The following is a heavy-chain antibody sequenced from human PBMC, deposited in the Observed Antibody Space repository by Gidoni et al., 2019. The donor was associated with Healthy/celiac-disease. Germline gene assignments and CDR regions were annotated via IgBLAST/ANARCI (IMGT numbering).Heavy chain of an antibody. Sequence: EVQLLESGGGLVQPGGSLRLSCAASGFTFSSYAMSWVRQAPGKGLEWVSAIRGSGGSTYYADSVKGRFTISRDNSKNTLYLQMNSLRAEDTAVYYCAKGGYYDSSGYYIDWYFDLWGRGTLVTVSS. D-gene: IGHD3-22*01. CDR2: IRGSGGST. CDR3: AKGGYYDSSGYYIDWYFDL. CDR1: GFTFSSYA. J-gene: IGHJ2*01. V-gene: IGHV3-23*01.